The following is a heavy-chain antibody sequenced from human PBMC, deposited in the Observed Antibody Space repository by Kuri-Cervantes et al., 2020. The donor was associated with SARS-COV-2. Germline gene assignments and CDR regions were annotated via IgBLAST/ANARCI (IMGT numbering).Heavy chain of an antibody. Sequence: GESLKISCAASGFTFSSYWMSWVRQAPGKGLEWVANIKQDGSEKYYVDSVKGRFTISRDNSKNTLYLQMNSLRAEDTAVYYCARDSYDYVWGSYRFNYWGQGTLVTVSS. CDR3: ARDSYDYVWGSYRFNY. CDR2: IKQDGSEK. CDR1: GFTFSSYW. D-gene: IGHD3-16*02. V-gene: IGHV3-7*01. J-gene: IGHJ4*02.